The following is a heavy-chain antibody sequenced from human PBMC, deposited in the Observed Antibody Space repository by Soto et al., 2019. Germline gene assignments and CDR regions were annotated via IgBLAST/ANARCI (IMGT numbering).Heavy chain of an antibody. D-gene: IGHD4-17*01. Sequence: SETLSLTCSVSGGSVSDKTYYWSWIRQPPGKRLEWIGFVYYSGTANYNPSLKSRVTISVDLSKNQFSLRLSSVTTADTALYYCARTTAVPNSLRSRYFFDYWGQGTLVTVSS. CDR3: ARTTAVPNSLRSRYFFDY. CDR1: GGSVSDKTYY. V-gene: IGHV4-61*01. CDR2: VYYSGTA. J-gene: IGHJ4*02.